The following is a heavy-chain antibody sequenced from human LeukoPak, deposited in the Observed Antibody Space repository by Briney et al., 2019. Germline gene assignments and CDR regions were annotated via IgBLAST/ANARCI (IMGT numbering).Heavy chain of an antibody. D-gene: IGHD3-3*01. CDR3: AFSYYDFWSGYFSGPYYYYMDV. Sequence: SETLSLTCTVSGGSISSSSYYWGWIRQPPGKGLEWIGSIYYSGSTYYNPSLKSRVTISVDTSKNQFSLKLSSVTAADTAVYYCAFSYYDFWSGYFSGPYYYYMDVWGKGTTVTVSS. CDR2: IYYSGST. CDR1: GGSISSSSYY. J-gene: IGHJ6*03. V-gene: IGHV4-39*01.